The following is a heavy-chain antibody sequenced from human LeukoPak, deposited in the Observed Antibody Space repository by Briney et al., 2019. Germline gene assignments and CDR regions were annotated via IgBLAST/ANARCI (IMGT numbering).Heavy chain of an antibody. Sequence: SETLSLTCTVSGYSISSGYYWGWIRPPPGKGLEWIGSIYHSGSTFYNPSLKSRVTISVDTSKNQFSLKLSSVTAADTAVYYCARDLLPKQWLPQYNWFDPWGQGTLVTVSS. D-gene: IGHD6-19*01. CDR3: ARDLLPKQWLPQYNWFDP. CDR2: IYHSGST. V-gene: IGHV4-38-2*02. CDR1: GYSISSGYY. J-gene: IGHJ5*02.